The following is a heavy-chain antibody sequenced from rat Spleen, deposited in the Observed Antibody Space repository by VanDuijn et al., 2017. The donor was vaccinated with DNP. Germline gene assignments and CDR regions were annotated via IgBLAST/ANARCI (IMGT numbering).Heavy chain of an antibody. Sequence: EVLLVESDGGLVQPGRSLKLSCAVSGFTFSDYYMAWVRQAPAKGLEWVATITNTGDSTYYSDSVKGRFSISRDNAKSTLYLQVNSLRSEDTATYYCSSNPHLRTAAPFDYWGQGAMVTVSS. CDR1: GFTFSDYY. V-gene: IGHV5-22*01. CDR3: SSNPHLRTAAPFDY. CDR2: ITNTGDST. J-gene: IGHJ2*01. D-gene: IGHD3-8*01.